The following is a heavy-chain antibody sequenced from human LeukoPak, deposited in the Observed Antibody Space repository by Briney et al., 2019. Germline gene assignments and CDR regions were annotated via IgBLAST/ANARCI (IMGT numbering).Heavy chain of an antibody. CDR3: ARGPMAAAGHFDY. Sequence: ASVKVSCKASGYTFTGYYMHWVRQAPGQGLEWMGWINPNSGGTNYAQKFQGRVTMTRDTSISTAYMELSRLRSDDTAVYYCARGPMAAAGHFDYRGQGTLVTVSS. CDR2: INPNSGGT. V-gene: IGHV1-2*02. CDR1: GYTFTGYY. J-gene: IGHJ4*02. D-gene: IGHD6-13*01.